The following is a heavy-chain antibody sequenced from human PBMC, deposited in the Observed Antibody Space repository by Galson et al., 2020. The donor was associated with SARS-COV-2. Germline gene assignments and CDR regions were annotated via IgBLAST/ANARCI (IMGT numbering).Heavy chain of an antibody. CDR3: ARDIGFGELLNWCDP. Sequence: ASVKVSCKASGYTFTGYYMHWVRQAPGQGLEWMGRINPNSGGTNYAQKFQGRVTMTRDTSISTAYMELSRLRSDDTAVYYCARDIGFGELLNWCDPWGQGTLFTVSS. V-gene: IGHV1-2*06. D-gene: IGHD3-10*01. J-gene: IGHJ5*02. CDR1: GYTFTGYY. CDR2: INPNSGGT.